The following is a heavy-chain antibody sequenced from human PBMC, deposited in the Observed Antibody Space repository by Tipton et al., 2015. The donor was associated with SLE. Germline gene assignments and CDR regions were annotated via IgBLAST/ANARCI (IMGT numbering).Heavy chain of an antibody. CDR3: ARVVAAAGTAFDI. J-gene: IGHJ3*02. V-gene: IGHV4-34*01. CDR1: GGSFSGYY. D-gene: IGHD6-13*01. Sequence: LRLSCAVYGGSFSGYYRSWIRQPPGKGLEWIGEINHSGSTNYNPSLKGRVTISVDTSKNQFSLKLSSVTAADTAVYYCARVVAAAGTAFDIWGQGTMVTVSS. CDR2: INHSGST.